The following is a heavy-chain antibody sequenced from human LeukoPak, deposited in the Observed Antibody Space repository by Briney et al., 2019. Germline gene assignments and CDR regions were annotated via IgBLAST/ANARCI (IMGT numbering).Heavy chain of an antibody. Sequence: GGSLRLSCAAPGFTVSSNYMSWVRQAPGKGLEWVSVIYSGGSTYYADSVKGRFTISRDNSKNTLYLQMNSLRAEDTAVYYCARVGELGTSYYFDYWGQGTLVTVSS. CDR1: GFTVSSNY. V-gene: IGHV3-53*01. CDR3: ARVGELGTSYYFDY. CDR2: IYSGGST. D-gene: IGHD3-10*01. J-gene: IGHJ4*02.